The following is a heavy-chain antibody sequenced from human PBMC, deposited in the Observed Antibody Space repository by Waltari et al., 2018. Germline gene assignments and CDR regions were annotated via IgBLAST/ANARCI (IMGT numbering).Heavy chain of an antibody. Sequence: QVQLQQWGAGLLKPSETLSLTCAVYGGSFSGYYWSWIRQPPGKGLEWIGEINHSGSTNYNPSLKSRVTISVDTSKNQFSLKLSSVTAADTAVYYCARDIVVVPAAPHNYYYMDVWGKGTTVTISS. CDR3: ARDIVVVPAAPHNYYYMDV. D-gene: IGHD2-2*01. CDR1: GGSFSGYY. J-gene: IGHJ6*03. CDR2: INHSGST. V-gene: IGHV4-34*01.